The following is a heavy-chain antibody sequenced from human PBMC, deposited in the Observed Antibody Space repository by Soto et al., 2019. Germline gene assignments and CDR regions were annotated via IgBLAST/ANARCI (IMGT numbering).Heavy chain of an antibody. D-gene: IGHD5-12*01. CDR2: IYTSGST. Sequence: SETLSLTCTFSGGSISSYYWSWIRQPAGRGLEWIGRIYTSGSTNYNPSLKSRVTMSVDTSKNQFSLKLSSVTAADTAVYYCARERRYSGYVLFDYWGQGTLVTVSS. CDR3: ARERRYSGYVLFDY. V-gene: IGHV4-4*07. CDR1: GGSISSYY. J-gene: IGHJ4*02.